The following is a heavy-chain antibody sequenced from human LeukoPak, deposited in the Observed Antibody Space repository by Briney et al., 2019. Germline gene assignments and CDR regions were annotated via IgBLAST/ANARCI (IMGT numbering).Heavy chain of an antibody. D-gene: IGHD3-22*01. V-gene: IGHV4-39*07. CDR3: AREGTDYYDSSGYYWSDY. CDR2: INHSGST. Sequence: PSETLSLTCTVSGGSISSGDYSWSWIRQPPGKGLESIGEINHSGSTNYNPSLKSRVTISVDTSKNQFSLKLSSVTAADTAVYYCAREGTDYYDSSGYYWSDYWGQGTLVTVSS. CDR1: GGSISSGDYS. J-gene: IGHJ4*02.